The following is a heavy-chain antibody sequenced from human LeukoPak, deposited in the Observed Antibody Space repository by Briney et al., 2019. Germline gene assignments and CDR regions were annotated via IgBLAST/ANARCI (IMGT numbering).Heavy chain of an antibody. D-gene: IGHD3-22*01. J-gene: IGHJ4*02. CDR1: GYSFTSYW. CDR3: ARRYDSSAYAVDY. V-gene: IGHV5-51*01. Sequence: GESLKISCKGSGYSFTSYWIGWVRQMLGKGLEWMGIIYPDDSDTRYSPSFQGQVTISADKSISTVYLQWSSLKASHTAMYYCARRYDSSAYAVDYWGQRTLVTVSS. CDR2: IYPDDSDT.